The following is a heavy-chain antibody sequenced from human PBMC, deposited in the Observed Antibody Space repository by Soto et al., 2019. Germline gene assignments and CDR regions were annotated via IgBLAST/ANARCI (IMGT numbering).Heavy chain of an antibody. CDR2: TYYNGNA. CDR3: ARHFVAVVIKGWGY. Sequence: PSETLSLTCNVSSGSIDRSNYYWDWLRQPPGKGLEWIGTTYYNGNAYYNPSLKSRVSMSVDTSKNQFSLKLVSVTAADTAVYYCARHFVAVVIKGWGYWGQGSLVTVSS. CDR1: SGSIDRSNYY. J-gene: IGHJ4*02. V-gene: IGHV4-39*01. D-gene: IGHD3-10*01.